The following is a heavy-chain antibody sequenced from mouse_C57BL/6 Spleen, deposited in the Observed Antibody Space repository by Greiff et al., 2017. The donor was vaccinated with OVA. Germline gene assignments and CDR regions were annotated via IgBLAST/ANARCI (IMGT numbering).Heavy chain of an antibody. V-gene: IGHV1-15*01. CDR2: IDPETGGT. CDR1: GYTFTDYE. J-gene: IGHJ2*01. D-gene: IGHD3-1*01. Sequence: VKLQESGAELVRPGASVTLSCKASGYTFTDYEMHWVKQTPVHGLEWIGAIDPETGGTAYNQKFKGKAILTADKSSSTAYMELRSLTSEDSAVYYCTRSEGYFGYFDYWGQGTTLTVSS. CDR3: TRSEGYFGYFDY.